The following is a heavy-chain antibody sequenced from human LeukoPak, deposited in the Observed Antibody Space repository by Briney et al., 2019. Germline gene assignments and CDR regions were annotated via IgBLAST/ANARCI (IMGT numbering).Heavy chain of an antibody. Sequence: PSETLSLTCTVSGGSISSSSYYWGWIRQPPGKGLEWIGSIYYSGSTYYNPSLKSRVTISVDTSKNQFSLKLSSVTAADTAVYYCARGLVRGVFDYWGQGTLVTVSS. CDR1: GGSISSSSYY. V-gene: IGHV4-39*01. CDR2: IYYSGST. J-gene: IGHJ4*02. CDR3: ARGLVRGVFDY. D-gene: IGHD3-10*01.